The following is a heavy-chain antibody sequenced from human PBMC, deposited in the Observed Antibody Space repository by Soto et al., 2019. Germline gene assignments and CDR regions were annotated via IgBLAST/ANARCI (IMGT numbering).Heavy chain of an antibody. Sequence: SETLSLTCTVSGGSVSSGSYYWSWIRQPPGKGLEWIGYIYYSGSTNYNPSLKSRVTISVDTSKNQFSLKLSSVTAADTAVYYCARVYQLLSFAWLFAPWGQGTLVTVSS. D-gene: IGHD2-2*01. V-gene: IGHV4-61*01. CDR2: IYYSGST. J-gene: IGHJ5*02. CDR1: GGSVSSGSYY. CDR3: ARVYQLLSFAWLFAP.